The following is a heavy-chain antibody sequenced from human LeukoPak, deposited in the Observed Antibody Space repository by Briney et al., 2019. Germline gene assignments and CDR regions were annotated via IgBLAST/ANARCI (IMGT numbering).Heavy chain of an antibody. CDR3: ARGKNYYGSGSYYNAKPRPLNWFDP. V-gene: IGHV4-31*03. CDR2: IYYSGST. CDR1: SGSLSIGNYF. Sequence: PSQTLSLTCTVSSGSLSIGNYFWTWIRQHPGKGLEWIGYIYYSGSTYYNPSLKSRVTISVDTSKNQFSLKLSSVTAADTAVYYCARGKNYYGSGSYYNAKPRPLNWFDPWGQGTLVTVSS. J-gene: IGHJ5*02. D-gene: IGHD3-10*01.